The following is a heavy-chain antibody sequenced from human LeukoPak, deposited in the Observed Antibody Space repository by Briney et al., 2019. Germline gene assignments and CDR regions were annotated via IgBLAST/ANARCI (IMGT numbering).Heavy chain of an antibody. CDR1: GFTFSSYG. CDR3: ARAGSGYCDY. V-gene: IGHV3-30*02. J-gene: IGHJ4*02. CDR2: IRYDGSNK. D-gene: IGHD2-21*02. Sequence: GGSLRLSCAASGFTFSSYGMHWVRQAPGKGLEWVAFIRYDGSNKYYADSVKGRFTISRDNSKNTLYLQMGSLRSDDMAVYYCARAGSGYCDYWGQGTLVTVSS.